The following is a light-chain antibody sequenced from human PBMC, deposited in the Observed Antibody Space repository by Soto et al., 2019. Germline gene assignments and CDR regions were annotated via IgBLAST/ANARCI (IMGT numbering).Light chain of an antibody. CDR3: QLEQTFSRH. V-gene: IGKV1-5*03. CDR1: QRFSPW. J-gene: IGKJ2*01. CDR2: KAS. Sequence: DIQMTQSPSTLSASVVDRVTITCRASQRFSPWLAWDQQKPGKAPKILIYKASSLEIGFPSWFSGSDSGTVLTLIIIILQSEAFASCCCQLEQTFSRHFGQGSQLEIK.